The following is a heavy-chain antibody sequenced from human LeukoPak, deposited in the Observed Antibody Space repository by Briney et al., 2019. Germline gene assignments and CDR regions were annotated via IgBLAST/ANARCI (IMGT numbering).Heavy chain of an antibody. Sequence: SGPTLVKPTQTLTLTCTFSGFSLSTSGVGVGRIRQPPGKALEWLALIYWDDDKRYSPSLKSRLTITKDTSKNQVVLTMTNMDPVDTATYYCAHGELGGDYFDYWGQGTLVTVSS. V-gene: IGHV2-5*02. CDR1: GFSLSTSGVG. D-gene: IGHD1-26*01. CDR2: IYWDDDK. J-gene: IGHJ4*02. CDR3: AHGELGGDYFDY.